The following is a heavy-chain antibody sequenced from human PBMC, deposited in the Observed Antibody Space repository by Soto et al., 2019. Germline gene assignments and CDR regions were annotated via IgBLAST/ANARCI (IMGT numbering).Heavy chain of an antibody. CDR3: ASRKKTTDAFDI. CDR1: GYSFTPYL. V-gene: IGHV5-51*01. D-gene: IGHD1-1*01. J-gene: IGHJ3*02. CDR2: IYPGDSDT. Sequence: GEPLKISVKASGYSFTPYLIAWERQMHGKGMVWIVFIYPGDSDTRSSPSFQDKVTMPADKYINTAYLQWSSLKPSDTAIYYCASRKKTTDAFDIWGQGTMVTASS.